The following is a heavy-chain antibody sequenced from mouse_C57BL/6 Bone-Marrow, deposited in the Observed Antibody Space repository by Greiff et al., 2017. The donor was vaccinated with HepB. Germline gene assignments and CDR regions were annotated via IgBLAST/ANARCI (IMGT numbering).Heavy chain of an antibody. CDR1: GFSFNTYA. V-gene: IGHV10-1*01. CDR2: IRSKSNNYAT. J-gene: IGHJ1*03. D-gene: IGHD4-1*01. Sequence: EVQVVESGGGLVQPKGSLKLSCAASGFSFNTYAMNWVRQAPGKGLEWVARIRSKSNNYATYYADSVKDRFTISRDDSESMLYLQMYNLKTEDTAMYYCVRRDWDGYFDVWGTGTTVTVSS. CDR3: VRRDWDGYFDV.